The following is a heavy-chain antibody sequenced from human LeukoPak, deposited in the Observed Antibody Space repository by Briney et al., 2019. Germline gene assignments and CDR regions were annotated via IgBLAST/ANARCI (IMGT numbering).Heavy chain of an antibody. CDR3: XKARFGSGWYDN. CDR2: ISDNGGST. V-gene: IGHV3-23*01. Sequence: GGSLRLSCAASGFTFSSYAMSWVRQAPGKGLEWVSVISDNGGSTYYADSVKGRFTISRDNFKNPLYLQMNRLRAEDTGVYCCXKARFGSGWYDNWGQGTLVTVSS. J-gene: IGHJ5*02. CDR1: GFTFSSYA. D-gene: IGHD6-19*01.